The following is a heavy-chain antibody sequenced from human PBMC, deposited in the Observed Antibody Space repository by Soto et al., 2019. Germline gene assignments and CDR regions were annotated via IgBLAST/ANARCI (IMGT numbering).Heavy chain of an antibody. J-gene: IGHJ6*02. D-gene: IGHD2-8*02. V-gene: IGHV3-53*02. CDR3: GRDCGYCTDTSWEGMDV. CDR1: GFTVSTNY. Sequence: EVQLVETGGGLIQPGGSLRLSCEASGFTVSTNYMSWVRQAPGKGLEWVSVIYSGGSTYYADSVKGRFTVSRDNSKNTVYLQMNSLRAEDTAIYYCGRDCGYCTDTSWEGMDVWGQGTTVTVSS. CDR2: IYSGGST.